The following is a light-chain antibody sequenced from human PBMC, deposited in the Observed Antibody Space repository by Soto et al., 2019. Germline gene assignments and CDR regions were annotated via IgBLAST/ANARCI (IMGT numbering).Light chain of an antibody. CDR2: GAS. V-gene: IGKV3-15*01. CDR3: QQRDKWPRT. J-gene: IGKJ2*01. CDR1: QSVSSN. Sequence: EIVMTQSPATLSVSPGERATLSCRASQSVSSNLAWYQQKPGQAPRLLIYGASTRATGIPARFSGSGSGTEFTLTISSLESGDSAIYYCQQRDKWPRTFGQGTKLEIK.